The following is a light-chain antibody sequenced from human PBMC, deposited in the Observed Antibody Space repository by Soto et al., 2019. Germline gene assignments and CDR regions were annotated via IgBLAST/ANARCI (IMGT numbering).Light chain of an antibody. CDR3: SSFTGTTSLGV. CDR1: SNDVGGYDY. Sequence: QSALTQPASVSGSPGQSITISCSGTSNDVGGYDYVSWYQQHPRKAPKLIIFEVNNRPSGISFRFSGSKSGNTASLTISGLEAGDEADYYCSSFTGTTSLGVFGGGTQLTVL. J-gene: IGLJ3*02. V-gene: IGLV2-14*03. CDR2: EVN.